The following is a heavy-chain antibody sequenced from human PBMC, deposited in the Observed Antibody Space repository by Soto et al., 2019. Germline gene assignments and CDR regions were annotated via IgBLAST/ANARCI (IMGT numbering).Heavy chain of an antibody. CDR3: ASAPNDYDFWSGSVWFDP. CDR2: IIPIFGTA. CDR1: GGTFSSYA. V-gene: IGHV1-69*06. Sequence: QVQLVQSGAEVKKPGSSVKVSCKASGGTFSSYAISWVRQAPGQGLEWMGGIIPIFGTANYAQKFQGRVTMTADKSTTTAYMELSSLISEDTAVYYCASAPNDYDFWSGSVWFDPWGQGTLVTVSS. D-gene: IGHD3-3*01. J-gene: IGHJ5*02.